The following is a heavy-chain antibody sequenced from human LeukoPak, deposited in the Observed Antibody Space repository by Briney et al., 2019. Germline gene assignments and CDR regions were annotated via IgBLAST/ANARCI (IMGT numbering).Heavy chain of an antibody. CDR3: ARGRIGYCGSMGCPGTFDI. V-gene: IGHV4-59*01. Sequence: SETLSLTCTVSGGSISSYYWSWIRQPPGKGLEWIGYIYYSGSTNYNPSLKSRVTISVDTFKNQFSLKLSSVTAADTAVYYCARGRIGYCGSMGCPGTFDIWGQGTMVTVSS. D-gene: IGHD2-2*01. CDR2: IYYSGST. J-gene: IGHJ3*02. CDR1: GGSISSYY.